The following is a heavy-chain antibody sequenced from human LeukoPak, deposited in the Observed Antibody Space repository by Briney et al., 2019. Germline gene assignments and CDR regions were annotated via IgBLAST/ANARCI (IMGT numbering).Heavy chain of an antibody. Sequence: ASVKVSCKASGYTFSSFGISWVRQAPGQGLEWMGGISAYTGSTNYAQKLQGRITMTTDTSTSTAYMELRSLRSDDTAVYFCARSSGWPWGQGTLVTVSS. CDR2: ISAYTGST. J-gene: IGHJ5*02. D-gene: IGHD6-19*01. CDR1: GYTFSSFG. CDR3: ARSSGWP. V-gene: IGHV1-18*01.